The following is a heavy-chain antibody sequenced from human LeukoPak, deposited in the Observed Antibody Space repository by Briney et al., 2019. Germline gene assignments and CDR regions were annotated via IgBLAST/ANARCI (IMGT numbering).Heavy chain of an antibody. V-gene: IGHV1-8*01. J-gene: IGHJ5*02. D-gene: IGHD3-3*01. CDR2: MNPNSGNT. CDR1: GYTFTSYD. CDR3: ARDAYRRKGIFGLITVPKWFDP. Sequence: GASVKVSCKASGYTFTSYDINWVRQATGQGLEWMGWMNPNSGNTGYAQKFQGRVTMTRNTSISTAYMELSRLRSDDTAVYYCARDAYRRKGIFGLITVPKWFDPWGQGTLVTVSS.